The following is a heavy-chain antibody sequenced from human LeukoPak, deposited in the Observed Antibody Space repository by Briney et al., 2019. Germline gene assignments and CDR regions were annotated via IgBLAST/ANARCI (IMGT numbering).Heavy chain of an antibody. D-gene: IGHD6-13*01. CDR1: GGSFSAYY. Sequence: PSETLSLTCAVYGGSFSAYYWSWIRQPPGKGLEWIGEIDHSGSTNYNPSLKSRVTISVHTSKNQFSLKLSSVTAADRAVYYCARELRIAAAGRTFAFDYWGQGTLVTVSS. J-gene: IGHJ4*02. CDR3: ARELRIAAAGRTFAFDY. CDR2: IDHSGST. V-gene: IGHV4-34*01.